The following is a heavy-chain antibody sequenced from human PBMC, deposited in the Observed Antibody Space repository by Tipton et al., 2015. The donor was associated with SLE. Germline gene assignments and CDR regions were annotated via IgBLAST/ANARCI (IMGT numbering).Heavy chain of an antibody. CDR3: TRVQAATGTGWFDP. CDR2: IRGKLFGETT. V-gene: IGHV3-49*04. CDR1: GFVFGDYA. D-gene: IGHD6-13*01. J-gene: IGHJ5*02. Sequence: SLRLSCPTSGFVFGDYAMSWVRQAPGKGLEWVGFIRGKLFGETTEYAASVKGRFTISRDDSKSIAYLQMNSLKTEDTAVYYCTRVQAATGTGWFDPWGQGTLVTVSS.